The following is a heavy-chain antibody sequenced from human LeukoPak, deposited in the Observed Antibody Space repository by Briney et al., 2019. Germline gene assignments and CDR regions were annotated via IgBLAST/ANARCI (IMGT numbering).Heavy chain of an antibody. V-gene: IGHV1-46*01. CDR2: INPSGGST. D-gene: IGHD3-22*01. J-gene: IGHJ3*02. CDR3: ARVYYDSSGPNPDAFDI. Sequence: GASVKVSFKASGYTFTSYYMHWVRQAPGQGLGCRGIINPSGGSTSYAQKFQGRVTMTRDTSTSTVYMELSSLRSEDTAVYYCARVYYDSSGPNPDAFDIWGQGTMVTVSS. CDR1: GYTFTSYY.